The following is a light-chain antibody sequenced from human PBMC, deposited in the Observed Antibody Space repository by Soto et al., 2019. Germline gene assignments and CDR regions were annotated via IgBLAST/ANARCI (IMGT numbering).Light chain of an antibody. CDR1: QNINNF. CDR2: AAS. CDR3: QQYYSYPWT. Sequence: AIRITQSPSSFSASTGDKVSMTCRTSQNINNFLAWYQQKPGKAPKLLIYAASALQSGAPSRFSGSGSGTEFTLTISCLQSEDFATYYCQQYYSYPWTFGQGTKVDIK. J-gene: IGKJ1*01. V-gene: IGKV1-8*01.